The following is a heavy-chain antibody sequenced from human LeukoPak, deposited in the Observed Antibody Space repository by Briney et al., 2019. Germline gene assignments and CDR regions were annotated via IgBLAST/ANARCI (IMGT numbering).Heavy chain of an antibody. J-gene: IGHJ4*02. V-gene: IGHV4-39*07. CDR3: ARGWGRRDGYNYLGQRRPFDY. CDR2: IYYSGSS. D-gene: IGHD5-24*01. CDR1: GGSISSSSYY. Sequence: SETLSLTCTVSGGSISSSSYYWGWIRQPPGEGLEWIGSIYYSGSSYYNPSLKSRVTISVDRSKNQFSLKVSSVTAADTAVYYCARGWGRRDGYNYLGQRRPFDYWGQGTLVTVSS.